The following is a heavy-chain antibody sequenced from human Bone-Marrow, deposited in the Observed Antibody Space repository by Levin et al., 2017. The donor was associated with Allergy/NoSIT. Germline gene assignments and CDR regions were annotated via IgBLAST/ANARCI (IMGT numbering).Heavy chain of an antibody. V-gene: IGHV3-11*05. J-gene: IGHJ4*02. D-gene: IGHD3-22*01. CDR2: ISSGSSYT. CDR3: ARGDYYDTSGYDY. CDR1: GFTFSDYY. Sequence: GGSLRLSCAASGFTFSDYYMNWIRQAPGKGLEWVSSISSGSSYTNYADAVKGRFTISRDNAENSLYLHMSSLRAEDTAVYYCARGDYYDTSGYDYWGQGTLVTVSS.